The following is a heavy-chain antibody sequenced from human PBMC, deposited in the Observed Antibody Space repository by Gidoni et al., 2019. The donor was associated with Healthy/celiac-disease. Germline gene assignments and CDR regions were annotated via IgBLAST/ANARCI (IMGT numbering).Heavy chain of an antibody. Sequence: EVQLLESGGGLVQPGGSLRLSWAASGFTFSSYAMSWVRQAPGKGLEWVSAISGSGGSTYYADSVKGRFTISRDNSKNTLYLQMNSLRAEDTAVYYCAKDKRFLEWLFDYWGQGTLVTVSS. CDR1: GFTFSSYA. CDR2: ISGSGGST. CDR3: AKDKRFLEWLFDY. D-gene: IGHD3-3*01. V-gene: IGHV3-23*01. J-gene: IGHJ4*02.